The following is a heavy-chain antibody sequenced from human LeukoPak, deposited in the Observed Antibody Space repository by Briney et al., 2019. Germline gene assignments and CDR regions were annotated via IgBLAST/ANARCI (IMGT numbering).Heavy chain of an antibody. V-gene: IGHV4-4*07. D-gene: IGHD2-21*02. Sequence: SETLSLTCTVSGDSISNFYWSWIRQPAGKGLEWIGRIYTSGSTNYNPSLKSRVTMSVDTSKNQFSLKLSSVTAADTAVYYCARVRVVVTSNILEIDYWGQGTLVTVSS. CDR3: ARVRVVVTSNILEIDY. CDR1: GDSISNFY. J-gene: IGHJ4*02. CDR2: IYTSGST.